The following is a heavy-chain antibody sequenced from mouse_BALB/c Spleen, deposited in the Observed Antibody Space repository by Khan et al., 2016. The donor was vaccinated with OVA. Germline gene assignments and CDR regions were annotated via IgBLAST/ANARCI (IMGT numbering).Heavy chain of an antibody. CDR2: ISSDSITL. D-gene: IGHD2-1*01. V-gene: IGHV5-17*02. CDR3: ARGNWPWFAY. Sequence: EVELVESGGGLVQPGGSRKLACAASGFTFSSFGMHWIRQAPEKGLEWVAYISSDSITLYYADTLKGRFTISRDNPRNTLFLQMTSLRSEDTAMYYCARGNWPWFAYWGQGTLVTVSA. CDR1: GFTFSSFG. J-gene: IGHJ3*01.